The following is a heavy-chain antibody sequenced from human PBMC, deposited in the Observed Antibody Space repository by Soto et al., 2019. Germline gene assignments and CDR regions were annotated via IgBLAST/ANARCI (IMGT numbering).Heavy chain of an antibody. D-gene: IGHD1-7*01. CDR2: TYYRSRWYN. V-gene: IGHV6-1*01. J-gene: IGHJ6*03. CDR1: GNRGSSISAV. Sequence: SHSLTLSCGISGNRGSSISAVWDSFKQTPWRGLEWLGRTYYRSRWYNDYAVSVKSRITVNPDTSKNQFSLHLNSVTPEDTDVYYCAGTTSLQWYYMDVWDKGTPVTGSS. CDR3: AGTTSLQWYYMDV.